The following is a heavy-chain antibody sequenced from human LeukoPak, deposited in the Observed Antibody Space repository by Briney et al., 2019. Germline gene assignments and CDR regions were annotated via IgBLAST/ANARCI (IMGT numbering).Heavy chain of an antibody. J-gene: IGHJ4*02. D-gene: IGHD1-26*01. CDR3: ARASGSYLMGLDY. V-gene: IGHV3-53*01. CDR1: GFTFSSYS. Sequence: GGSLRLSCAASGFTFSSYSMNWVRQAPGKGLEWVSVIYSGGSTYYADSVKGRFTISRDNSKNTLYLQMNSLRAEDTAVYYCARASGSYLMGLDYWGQGTLVTVSS. CDR2: IYSGGST.